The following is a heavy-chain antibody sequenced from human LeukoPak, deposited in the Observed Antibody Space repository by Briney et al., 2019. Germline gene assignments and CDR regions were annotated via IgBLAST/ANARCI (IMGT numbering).Heavy chain of an antibody. CDR2: ISAYNGNT. Sequence: GASLKVSCKASGYTFTSYGISWGRPAPGQGLEWMGWISAYNGNTNYAQKLQGRVTMTTDTSTSTAYMELRSLRSDDTAVYYCARVRNYYGSGSYIYYYYYMDVWGKGTTVTISS. CDR1: GYTFTSYG. D-gene: IGHD3-10*01. V-gene: IGHV1-18*01. J-gene: IGHJ6*03. CDR3: ARVRNYYGSGSYIYYYYYMDV.